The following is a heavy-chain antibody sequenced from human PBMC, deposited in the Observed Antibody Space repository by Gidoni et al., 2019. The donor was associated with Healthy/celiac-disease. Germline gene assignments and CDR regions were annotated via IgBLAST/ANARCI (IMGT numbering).Heavy chain of an antibody. D-gene: IGHD2-2*01. CDR1: GSTFPSYG. Sequence: QVQLVQSGAEVKKPGASVKVSCKASGSTFPSYGISWVRPAPGHGLEWLGWISAYHGNTNYAQELQGRVTMTTDTSTSTAYMGLRSLRSDDTAVYYCARGGGCISTSCYGWFDPWGQGTLVTVSS. CDR3: ARGGGCISTSCYGWFDP. J-gene: IGHJ5*02. V-gene: IGHV1-18*01. CDR2: ISAYHGNT.